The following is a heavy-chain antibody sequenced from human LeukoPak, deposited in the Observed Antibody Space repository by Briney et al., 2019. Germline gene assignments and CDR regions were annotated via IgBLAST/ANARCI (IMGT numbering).Heavy chain of an antibody. CDR2: ISSSGSTI. V-gene: IGHV3-48*03. CDR1: GFTFSSYE. Sequence: PGGSLRLPCAASGFTFSSYEMNWVRQALGKGLEWVSYISSSGSTIYYADSVKGRFTISRDNAKNSLYLQMNSLRAEDTAVYYCARAEQLWLLGGWGQGTLVTVSS. J-gene: IGHJ4*02. CDR3: ARAEQLWLLGG. D-gene: IGHD5-18*01.